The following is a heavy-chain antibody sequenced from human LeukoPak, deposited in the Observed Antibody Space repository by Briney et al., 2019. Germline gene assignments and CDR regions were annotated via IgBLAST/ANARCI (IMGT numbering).Heavy chain of an antibody. J-gene: IGHJ4*02. CDR3: ARAPGPDSSGYYYASRSGEFDY. CDR2: IIPILGIA. Sequence: SVKVSCKASGGTFSSYAISWVRQAPGQGLEWMGRIIPILGIANYAQKFQGRVTTTADKSTSTAYMELSSLRSEDTAVYYCARAPGPDSSGYYYASRSGEFDYWGQGTLVTVSS. CDR1: GGTFSSYA. V-gene: IGHV1-69*04. D-gene: IGHD3-22*01.